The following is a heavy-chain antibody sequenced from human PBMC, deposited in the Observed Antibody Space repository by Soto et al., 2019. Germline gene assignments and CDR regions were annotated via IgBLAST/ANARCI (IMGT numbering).Heavy chain of an antibody. CDR1: GYTFTSYY. Sequence: ASVKVSCKASGYTFTSYYMHWVRQAPGQGLEWMGIINPSGGSTSYAQKFQGRVTMTRDTSTSTVYMELGSLRSEDTAVYYCARVDPEFTDYGEDYYYYMDVWGKGTTVTVSS. CDR2: INPSGGST. CDR3: ARVDPEFTDYGEDYYYYMDV. V-gene: IGHV1-46*03. J-gene: IGHJ6*03. D-gene: IGHD4-17*01.